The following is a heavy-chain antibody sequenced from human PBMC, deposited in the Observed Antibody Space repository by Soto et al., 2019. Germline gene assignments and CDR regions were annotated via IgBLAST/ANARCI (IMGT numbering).Heavy chain of an antibody. CDR2: IYYSGST. V-gene: IGHV4-31*03. CDR3: ARSGYRYGPNPLFY. D-gene: IGHD5-18*01. CDR1: GGSIRSGGYY. J-gene: IGHJ4*02. Sequence: PSETLSLTCTVSGGSIRSGGYYWSWIRQHPGKGLEWIGYIYYSGSTYYNPSLKSRVTISVDTSKNQFSLKLSSVTAADTAVYFCARSGYRYGPNPLFYWSQRTFVTVSS.